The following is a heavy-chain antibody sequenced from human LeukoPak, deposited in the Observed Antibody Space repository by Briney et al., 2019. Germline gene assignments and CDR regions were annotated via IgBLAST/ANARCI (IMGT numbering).Heavy chain of an antibody. CDR1: GFTVSSNY. J-gene: IGHJ4*02. Sequence: GGSLRLSCAASGFTVSSNYMSWVRQAPGKGLEWVSVIYSGGSTYYADSVKGRFTISRDNSKNTLYLQMNSLRAEDTAVYYCARGVATITPRFDYWGQGTLVTVSS. V-gene: IGHV3-53*01. CDR3: ARGVATITPRFDY. CDR2: IYSGGST. D-gene: IGHD5-12*01.